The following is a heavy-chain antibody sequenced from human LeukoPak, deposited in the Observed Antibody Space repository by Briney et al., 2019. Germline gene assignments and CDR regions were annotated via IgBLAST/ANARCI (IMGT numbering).Heavy chain of an antibody. V-gene: IGHV3-21*01. CDR1: GFTFSSYS. CDR2: ISSSSSYI. CDR3: ARSQWLRLDVFDI. Sequence: PGGSLRLSCAASGFTFSSYSMNWVRQAPGKGLEWVSSISSSSSYIYYADSVKGRFTISRDNAKNSLYLQMNSLRAEDTAVYYCARSQWLRLDVFDIWGQGTMVTVSS. J-gene: IGHJ3*02. D-gene: IGHD5-12*01.